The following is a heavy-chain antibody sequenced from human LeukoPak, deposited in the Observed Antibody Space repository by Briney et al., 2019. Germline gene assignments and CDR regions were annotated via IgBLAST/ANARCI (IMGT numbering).Heavy chain of an antibody. D-gene: IGHD4-23*01. CDR2: INPKTGGT. Sequence: GASAKVSCKASGYTFTGYYMHWVRQAPGQGLEWMGWINPKTGGTNYAQKFQDWVTMTRDTSTNTVYMEVSRLRSDDVAVYYCARDGGATVVIDYWGQGTLVTVSS. V-gene: IGHV1-2*04. CDR1: GYTFTGYY. CDR3: ARDGGATVVIDY. J-gene: IGHJ4*02.